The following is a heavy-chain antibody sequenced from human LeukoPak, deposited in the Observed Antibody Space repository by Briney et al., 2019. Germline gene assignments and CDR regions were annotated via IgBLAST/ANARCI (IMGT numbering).Heavy chain of an antibody. CDR1: GYSFTTYG. V-gene: IGHV5-51*01. CDR2: IYPGDSDT. J-gene: IGHJ5*02. D-gene: IGHD2-21*02. CDR3: ARRGVTAVSWFDP. Sequence: GESLKISCKGSGYSFTTYGIGWVRQMPGKGLEWMGIIYPGDSDTIYSPSFQGQITISADKSSSTAYLQWSSLKASDTAVYYCARRGVTAVSWFDPWGQGTLVTVSS.